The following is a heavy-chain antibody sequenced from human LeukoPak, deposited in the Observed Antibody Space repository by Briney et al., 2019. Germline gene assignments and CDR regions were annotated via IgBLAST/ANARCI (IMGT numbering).Heavy chain of an antibody. Sequence: GGSLRLSCAAPGFTFSSYGMHWVRQAPGKGLEWVAVISYDGSNKYYADSVKGRFTISRDNSKNTLYLQMNSLRAEDTAVYYCAKDQKVRYSYGPFDYWGQGTLVTVSS. J-gene: IGHJ4*02. CDR3: AKDQKVRYSYGPFDY. CDR1: GFTFSSYG. CDR2: ISYDGSNK. V-gene: IGHV3-30*18. D-gene: IGHD5-18*01.